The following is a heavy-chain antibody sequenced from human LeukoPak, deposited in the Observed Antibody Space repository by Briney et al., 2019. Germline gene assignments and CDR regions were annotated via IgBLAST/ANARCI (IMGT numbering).Heavy chain of an antibody. CDR3: ARYLLVPMVHYYYYGMDV. J-gene: IGHJ6*02. V-gene: IGHV1-18*01. CDR1: GYTFTSYG. Sequence: ASGKVARQVSGYTFTSYGISWVRQAAGQGLEWMGWISAYNGNTNYTQKLQGRVTMTTDTSTSTAYMELRSLRSDDTAVYYCARYLLVPMVHYYYYGMDVWGQGTTVTVSS. D-gene: IGHD3-10*01. CDR2: ISAYNGNT.